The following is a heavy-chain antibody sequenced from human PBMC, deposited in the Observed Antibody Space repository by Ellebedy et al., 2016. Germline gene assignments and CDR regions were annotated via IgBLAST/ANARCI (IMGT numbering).Heavy chain of an antibody. CDR3: ARDGGGDGDYDDAFDI. Sequence: SETLSLTCTVSGGSISSYYWSWIRQPPGKGLEWIGYIYYSGSTNYNPSLKSRVTISLDTSKNQFSLNLRSVTAADTAVYYCARDGGGDGDYDDAFDIWGQGTMVTVSS. V-gene: IGHV4-59*01. J-gene: IGHJ3*02. CDR1: GGSISSYY. D-gene: IGHD4-17*01. CDR2: IYYSGST.